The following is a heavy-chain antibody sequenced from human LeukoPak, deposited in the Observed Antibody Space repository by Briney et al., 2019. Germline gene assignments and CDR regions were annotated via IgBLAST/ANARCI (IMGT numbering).Heavy chain of an antibody. D-gene: IGHD4-23*01. CDR2: ISYDGRDK. Sequence: GGSLRLSCAASGFTFSSYGMQWVRQAPGKGLEWVAIISYDGRDKFYEDSVKGRFTISRDNSKNTLYLQMNNLRADDTAVYYCAKPTTVLTSYYFDYWGQGTLVTVSS. J-gene: IGHJ4*02. V-gene: IGHV3-30*18. CDR1: GFTFSSYG. CDR3: AKPTTVLTSYYFDY.